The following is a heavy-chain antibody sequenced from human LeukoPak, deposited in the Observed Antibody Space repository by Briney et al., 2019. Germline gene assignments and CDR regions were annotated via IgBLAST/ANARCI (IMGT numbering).Heavy chain of an antibody. CDR1: GFIFNNFG. V-gene: IGHV3-23*01. J-gene: IGHJ4*02. CDR2: ISNDGGGT. CDR3: AKGSSGYFFDL. D-gene: IGHD3-22*01. Sequence: GGPLRLSCAASGFIFNNFGLIGVPQAPGKGLEWVSAISNDGGGTTYADFVQGRFTIFRDNSKNALFLQMKSLRAKDTDVYYCAKGSSGYFFDLWGQGTLVTVSS.